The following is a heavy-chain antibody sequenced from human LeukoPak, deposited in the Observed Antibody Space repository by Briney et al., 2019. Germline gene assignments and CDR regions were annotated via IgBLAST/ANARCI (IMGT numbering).Heavy chain of an antibody. CDR2: LYSDGRT. D-gene: IGHD4-23*01. Sequence: GGYLRLYCAASGVTVSSNYMSWVRQAPGKGLEWVSVLYSDGRTYYADSEKGSFTISRDTSKNTLYLQMNRLRADDTAVYFCARRPDYGGTPTFDYWGQGTLVTVSS. CDR3: ARRPDYGGTPTFDY. V-gene: IGHV3-66*01. J-gene: IGHJ4*02. CDR1: GVTVSSNY.